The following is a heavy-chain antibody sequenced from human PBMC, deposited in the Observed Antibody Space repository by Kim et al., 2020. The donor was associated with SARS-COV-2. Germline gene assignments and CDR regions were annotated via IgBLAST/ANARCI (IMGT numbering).Heavy chain of an antibody. D-gene: IGHD6-13*01. J-gene: IGHJ5*02. Sequence: ASVKVSCKASGYTFTSYAMHWVRQAPGQRLEWMGWINAGNGNTKYSQKFQGRVTITRDTSASTAYMELSSLRSEDTAVYYCARHSLQQLVAWFDPGGQGTLVTVSS. V-gene: IGHV1-3*01. CDR2: INAGNGNT. CDR3: ARHSLQQLVAWFDP. CDR1: GYTFTSYA.